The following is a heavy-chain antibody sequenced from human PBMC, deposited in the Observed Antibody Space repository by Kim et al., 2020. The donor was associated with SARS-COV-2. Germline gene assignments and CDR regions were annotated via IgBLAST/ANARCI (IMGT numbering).Heavy chain of an antibody. CDR3: AREETYYDILTGYYLGGMDV. D-gene: IGHD3-9*01. CDR1: GFTFSSYS. CDR2: ISSSSYI. J-gene: IGHJ6*02. V-gene: IGHV3-21*01. Sequence: GGSLRLSCAASGFTFSSYSMNWVRQAPGKGLEWVSSISSSSYIYYADSVKGRFTISRDNAKNSLYLQMNSLRAEDTAVYYCAREETYYDILTGYYLGGMDVWGQGTTVTVSS.